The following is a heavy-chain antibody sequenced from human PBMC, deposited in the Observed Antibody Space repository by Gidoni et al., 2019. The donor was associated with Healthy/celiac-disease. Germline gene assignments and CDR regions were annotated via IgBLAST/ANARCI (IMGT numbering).Heavy chain of an antibody. D-gene: IGHD6-19*01. CDR3: ARVAVAGKGDY. J-gene: IGHJ4*02. CDR1: GYSISSGYY. V-gene: IGHV4-38-2*02. CDR2: IYHSGST. Sequence: QVQLQESGPGLVKPSETLSLTCTVSGYSISSGYYWGWIRQPPGKGLEWIGSIYHSGSTYYNPSLKSRVTISVDTSKNQFSLKLSSVTDADTAVYYCARVAVAGKGDYWGQGTLVTVSS.